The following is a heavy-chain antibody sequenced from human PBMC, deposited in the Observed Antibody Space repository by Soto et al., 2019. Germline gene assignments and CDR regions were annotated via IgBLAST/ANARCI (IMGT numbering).Heavy chain of an antibody. V-gene: IGHV4-34*01. D-gene: IGHD4-17*01. J-gene: IGHJ3*02. CDR1: GGSFSGYY. Sequence: PSETLSLTCAVYGGSFSGYYWSWIRQPPGKGLEWIGEINHSGSTNYNPSLKSRVTISVDTSKNQFSLKLSSVTAADTAVYYCARGTTTVTTYAFDIWGQGTMVTVSS. CDR3: ARGTTTVTTYAFDI. CDR2: INHSGST.